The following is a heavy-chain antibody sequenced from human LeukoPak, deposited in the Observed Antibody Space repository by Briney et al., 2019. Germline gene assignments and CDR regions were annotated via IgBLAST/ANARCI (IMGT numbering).Heavy chain of an antibody. J-gene: IGHJ4*02. Sequence: PSETLSLTCTVSGGSISSSSYYWGWIRQPPGKGLEWIVSIYYSGSTYYNPSLKSRVTISVDASRNQFSLKLSSVTAADTAVYYCARHGRPEFDYWGQGTLVTVSS. V-gene: IGHV4-39*01. D-gene: IGHD6-25*01. CDR2: IYYSGST. CDR3: ARHGRPEFDY. CDR1: GGSISSSSYY.